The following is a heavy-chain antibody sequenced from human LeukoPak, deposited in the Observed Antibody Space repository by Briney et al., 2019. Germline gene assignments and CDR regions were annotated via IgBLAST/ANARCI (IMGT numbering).Heavy chain of an antibody. CDR2: INHSGST. D-gene: IGHD3-16*01. V-gene: IGHV4-34*01. J-gene: IGHJ4*02. Sequence: SETLSLTCAVYGGSFSGYYWSWIRQPPGKGLEWIGEINHSGSTNYNPSLKSRVTISVDTSKNQFSLKLSSVTAADTAVYYCARHSPGSSSHDYVWGSNYYFDYWGQGTLVTVSS. CDR3: ARHSPGSSSHDYVWGSNYYFDY. CDR1: GGSFSGYY.